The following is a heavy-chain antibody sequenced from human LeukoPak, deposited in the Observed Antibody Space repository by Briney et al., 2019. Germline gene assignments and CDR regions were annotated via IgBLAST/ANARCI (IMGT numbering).Heavy chain of an antibody. D-gene: IGHD6-13*01. Sequence: GGSLRLSCAASGFTFSSYTMTWVRQAPGKGLEWVAVISYDGSNKYYADSVKGRFTISRDNSKNTLYLQMNSLRAEDTAVYYCAKDREGSRRYSSSWESFDPWGQGTLVTVSS. CDR1: GFTFSSYT. CDR3: AKDREGSRRYSSSWESFDP. J-gene: IGHJ5*02. V-gene: IGHV3-30*18. CDR2: ISYDGSNK.